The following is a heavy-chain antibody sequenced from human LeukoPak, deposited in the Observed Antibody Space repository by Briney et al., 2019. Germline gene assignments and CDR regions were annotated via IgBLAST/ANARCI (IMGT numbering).Heavy chain of an antibody. Sequence: SETLSLTCTVSGGSISSSSYYWSWIRQPPGKGLEWIGYIYYSGSTNYNPSLKSRVTISVDTSKNQFSLKLSSVTAADTAVYYCARFPYCGGDCQSDAFDIWGQGTMVTVSS. CDR3: ARFPYCGGDCQSDAFDI. V-gene: IGHV4-61*01. CDR1: GGSISSSSYY. J-gene: IGHJ3*02. D-gene: IGHD2-21*02. CDR2: IYYSGST.